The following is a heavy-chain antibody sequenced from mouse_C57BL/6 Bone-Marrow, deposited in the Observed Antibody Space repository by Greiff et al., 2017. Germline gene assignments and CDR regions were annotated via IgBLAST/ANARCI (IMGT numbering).Heavy chain of an antibody. CDR3: ATPYYYGSSPAWFAY. V-gene: IGHV1-74*01. J-gene: IGHJ3*01. CDR1: GYTFTSYW. CDR2: IHPSDSDT. D-gene: IGHD1-1*01. Sequence: QVQLQQPGAELVKPGASVKVSCKASGYTFTSYWMHWVKQRPGQGLEWIGRIHPSDSDTNYNQKFKGKATLTVDKSSSTAYLQLSSLTSADSAVYYCATPYYYGSSPAWFAYWGQGTLVTVSA.